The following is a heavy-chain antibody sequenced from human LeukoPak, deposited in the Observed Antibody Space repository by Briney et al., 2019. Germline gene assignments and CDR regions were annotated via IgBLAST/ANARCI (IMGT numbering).Heavy chain of an antibody. CDR1: GGTFSSYT. D-gene: IGHD3-3*01. Sequence: SVKVSCKASGGTFSSYTISWVRQAPGQGLEWMGRIIPILGIANYAQKFQGRVTITADKSTSTAYMELRSLRSDDTAVYYCARDLHYDFWSGYLFDYWGQGTLVTVSS. CDR2: IIPILGIA. J-gene: IGHJ4*02. V-gene: IGHV1-69*04. CDR3: ARDLHYDFWSGYLFDY.